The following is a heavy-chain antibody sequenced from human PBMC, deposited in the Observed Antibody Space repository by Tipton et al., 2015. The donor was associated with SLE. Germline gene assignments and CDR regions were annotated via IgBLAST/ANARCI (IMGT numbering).Heavy chain of an antibody. Sequence: TLSLTCAVYGGSFSGYYWSWIRQPPGKGLEWIGEINHSGSTNYNPSLKSRVTISVGTSKNQFSLKLSSVTAADTAVYYCARGGVVAAHNWFDPWGQGTLVTVSS. CDR1: GGSFSGYY. D-gene: IGHD2-15*01. CDR3: ARGGVVAAHNWFDP. J-gene: IGHJ5*02. CDR2: INHSGST. V-gene: IGHV4-34*01.